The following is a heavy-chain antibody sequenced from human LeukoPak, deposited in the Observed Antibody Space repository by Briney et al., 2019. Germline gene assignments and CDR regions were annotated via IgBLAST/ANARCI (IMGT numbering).Heavy chain of an antibody. J-gene: IGHJ6*02. CDR2: IIPIFGTA. Sequence: ASVKVSCKASGGTFSSYAISWVRQAPGQGLEWMGGIIPIFGTANYAQKFQGRVTITADESTSTAYMELSSLRSEDTAVCYCARDQGLRFLEWLPYYYYGMDVWGQGTTVTVSS. CDR3: ARDQGLRFLEWLPYYYYGMDV. D-gene: IGHD3-3*01. V-gene: IGHV1-69*13. CDR1: GGTFSSYA.